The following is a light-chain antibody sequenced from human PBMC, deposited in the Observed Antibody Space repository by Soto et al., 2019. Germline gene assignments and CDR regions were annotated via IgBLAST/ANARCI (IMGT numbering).Light chain of an antibody. CDR3: SSYTSSSTRV. V-gene: IGLV1-40*01. CDR1: SSNIGAGYD. CDR2: GNS. J-gene: IGLJ1*01. Sequence: QSVLTQPPSVSGAPGQRVTISCTGSSSNIGAGYDVHWYQQLPGTGPKLLISGNSNRPSGVPDRFSGSRSGTSASLAISGLQAEDEADYYCSSYTSSSTRVFGTGTKVTVL.